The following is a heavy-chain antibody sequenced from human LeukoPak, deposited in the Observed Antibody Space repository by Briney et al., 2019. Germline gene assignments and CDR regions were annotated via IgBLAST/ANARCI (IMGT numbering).Heavy chain of an antibody. CDR1: GYSISSGYY. D-gene: IGHD6-6*01. CDR2: IYHSGNT. CDR3: ARRTPSSSSGFDY. V-gene: IGHV4-38-2*02. J-gene: IGHJ4*02. Sequence: SETLSLTCTVSGYSISSGYYWGWIRQPPGKGLEWIGSIYHSGNTYYNPSLKSRVTMSVDTSKNQFSLKVSSVTAADTAVYYCARRTPSSSSGFDYWGQGTLVTVSS.